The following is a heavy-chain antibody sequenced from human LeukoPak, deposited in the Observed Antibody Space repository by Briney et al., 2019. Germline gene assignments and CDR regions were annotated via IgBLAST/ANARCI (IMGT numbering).Heavy chain of an antibody. J-gene: IGHJ3*02. V-gene: IGHV3-49*04. CDR2: IRSKAYGGTT. Sequence: PGGSLRLSCTASGFTFGDYAMSWVRQAPGKGLEWVGFIRSKAYGGTTEYAASVKGRFTISRDDSKSIAYLQMNSLKTEDTAVYYCTRVVTYHDAFDIWGQGTMVTVSS. CDR1: GFTFGDYA. CDR3: TRVVTYHDAFDI. D-gene: IGHD1-14*01.